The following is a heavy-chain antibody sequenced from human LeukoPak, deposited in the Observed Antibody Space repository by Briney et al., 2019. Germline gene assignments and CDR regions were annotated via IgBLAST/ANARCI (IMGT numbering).Heavy chain of an antibody. CDR1: GGSFSGYY. D-gene: IGHD3-3*01. J-gene: IGHJ4*02. V-gene: IGHV4-34*01. CDR2: INHSGST. Sequence: SETLSLTCAVYGGSFSGYYWSWIRQPPGQGLEWIGEINHSGSTNYNPSLKSRVTTSVDTSKNQFSLKLSSVTAADTAVYYCARVGEWSGLLDYWGQGTLVTVSS. CDR3: ARVGEWSGLLDY.